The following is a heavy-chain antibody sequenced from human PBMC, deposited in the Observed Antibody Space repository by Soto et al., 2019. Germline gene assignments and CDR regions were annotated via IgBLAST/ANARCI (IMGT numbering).Heavy chain of an antibody. J-gene: IGHJ6*02. V-gene: IGHV3-21*01. CDR1: GFTFSSYS. D-gene: IGHD5-12*01. CDR2: ISSSSSYI. CDR3: ASVRVATIYYYYGMDV. Sequence: EVQLVESGGGLVKPGGSLRLSCAASGFTFSSYSRNWVRQAPGKGLEWVSSISSSSSYIYYADSVKGRFTISRDNAKNSLYLQMNSLRAEDTAVYYCASVRVATIYYYYGMDVWGQGTTVTVSS.